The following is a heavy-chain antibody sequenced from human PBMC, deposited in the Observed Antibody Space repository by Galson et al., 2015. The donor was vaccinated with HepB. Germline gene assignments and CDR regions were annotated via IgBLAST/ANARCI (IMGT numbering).Heavy chain of an antibody. CDR3: ARLPLWFGELLIGQDAFDI. V-gene: IGHV4-34*01. J-gene: IGHJ3*02. CDR2: INHSGST. D-gene: IGHD3-10*01. CDR1: GGSFSDYY. Sequence: ETLSLTCAVYGGSFSDYYWSWIRQPPGKGLEWIGEINHSGSTNDNPSLKSRITISVDTSKNQFSLKLNSVTAADTAVYYCARLPLWFGELLIGQDAFDIWGQGTMATVSS.